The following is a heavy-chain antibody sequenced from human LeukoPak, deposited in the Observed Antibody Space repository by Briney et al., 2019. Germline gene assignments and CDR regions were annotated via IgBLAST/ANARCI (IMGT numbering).Heavy chain of an antibody. D-gene: IGHD6-13*01. CDR2: IYHSGST. Sequence: PSETLSLTCAVSGGSISSSNWWSWVRQPPGKGLEWIGEIYHSGSTNYNPSLKSRVTISVDKSKNQFSLKLSSVTAADTAVYYCASVAASSSWYGPQYFQHWGQGTLVTISS. V-gene: IGHV4-4*02. CDR1: GGSISSSNW. CDR3: ASVAASSSWYGPQYFQH. J-gene: IGHJ1*01.